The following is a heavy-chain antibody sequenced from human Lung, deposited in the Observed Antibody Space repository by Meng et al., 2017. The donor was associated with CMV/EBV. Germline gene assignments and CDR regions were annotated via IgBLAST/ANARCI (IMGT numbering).Heavy chain of an antibody. CDR3: ARMIMNNYDYHFAMDV. J-gene: IGHJ6*02. D-gene: IGHD3-16*01. V-gene: IGHV4-34*01. CDR2: IDHSGST. Sequence: SETQSLXXTVYGGSLGDYFWTWIRQPPGKGLEWIGEIDHSGSTKYNPSLKSRATISDDASKNQLSLKLRSLTAADTAVYYCARMIMNNYDYHFAMDVWGQGTSVXVSS. CDR1: GGSLGDYF.